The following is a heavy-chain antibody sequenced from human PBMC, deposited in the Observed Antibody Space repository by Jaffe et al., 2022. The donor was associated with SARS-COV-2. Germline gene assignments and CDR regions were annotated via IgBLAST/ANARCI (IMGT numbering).Heavy chain of an antibody. CDR3: ARDPTTYSSGWYNWFDP. J-gene: IGHJ5*02. D-gene: IGHD6-19*01. V-gene: IGHV3-33*01. CDR1: GFTFSSYG. Sequence: QVQLVESGGGVVQPGRSLRLSCAASGFTFSSYGMHWVRQAPGKGLEWVAVIWYDGSNKYYADSVKGRFTISRDNSKNTLYLQMNSLRAEDTAVYYCARDPTTYSSGWYNWFDPWGQGTLVTVSS. CDR2: IWYDGSNK.